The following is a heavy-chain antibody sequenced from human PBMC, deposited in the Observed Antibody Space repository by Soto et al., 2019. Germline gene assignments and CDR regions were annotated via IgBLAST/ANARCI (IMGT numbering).Heavy chain of an antibody. CDR1: GYGFTTYG. CDR2: ISAHNGYT. V-gene: IGHV1-18*01. CDR3: ARGRYGDY. J-gene: IGHJ4*02. Sequence: QVHLVQSGAEVKKPGASVKVSCKGSGYGFTTYGITGVRQAPGQGLAWMAWISAHNGYTNYAQKLQGRVTVTRDTSTSTAYMELRSLRSDDTAVYYCARGRYGDYWGQGALVTVSS. D-gene: IGHD1-1*01.